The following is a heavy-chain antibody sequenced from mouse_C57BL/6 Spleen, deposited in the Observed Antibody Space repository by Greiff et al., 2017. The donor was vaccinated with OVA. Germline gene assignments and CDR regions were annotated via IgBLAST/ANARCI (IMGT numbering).Heavy chain of an antibody. CDR2: ISRGGDYI. D-gene: IGHD2-4*01. CDR3: TRKDYEAWFAY. V-gene: IGHV5-9-1*02. Sequence: EVKLMESGEGLVKPGGSLKLSCAASGFTFSSYAMSWVRQTPEKRLEWVAYISRGGDYIYYADTVKGRFTISRDNARNTLYLQMSSLKSEDTAMYYCTRKDYEAWFAYWGQGTLVTVSA. CDR1: GFTFSSYA. J-gene: IGHJ3*01.